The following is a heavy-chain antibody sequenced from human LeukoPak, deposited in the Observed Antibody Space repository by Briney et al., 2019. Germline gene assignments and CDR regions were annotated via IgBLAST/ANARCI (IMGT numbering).Heavy chain of an antibody. Sequence: GASVKVSCKASGYTFTGYYMHWVRQAPGQGLEWMGRINPNSGGTNYAQKFQGRVTMTRDTSISTAYMELSRLRSDDTAVYYCARTFDYYDSSGQDDYWGQGTLVTVSS. CDR1: GYTFTGYY. D-gene: IGHD3-22*01. J-gene: IGHJ4*02. CDR2: INPNSGGT. CDR3: ARTFDYYDSSGQDDY. V-gene: IGHV1-2*06.